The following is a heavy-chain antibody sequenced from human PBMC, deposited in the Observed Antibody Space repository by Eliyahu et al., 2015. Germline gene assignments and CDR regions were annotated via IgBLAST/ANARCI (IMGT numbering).Heavy chain of an antibody. J-gene: IGHJ4*02. V-gene: IGHV3-66*02. CDR3: ARAVDTSGYYERLDF. CDR1: GFTVSXNH. Sequence: EVQLVESGGNLVQPGGSLSLXCXTSGFTVSXNHMSWVRQAPGKGLEWVSVIYSGGSRHYADSVKGRFTISRDNSKNTLFLHMTSLRPEDTAVYYCARAVDTSGYYERLDFWGQGTLVTVSS. D-gene: IGHD3-22*01. CDR2: IYSGGSR.